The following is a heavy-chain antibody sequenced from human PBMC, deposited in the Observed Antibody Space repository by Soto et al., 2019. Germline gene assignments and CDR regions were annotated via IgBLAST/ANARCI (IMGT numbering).Heavy chain of an antibody. J-gene: IGHJ4*02. V-gene: IGHV3-21*01. Sequence: GGSLRLSCAASGFTFSSYSMNWVRQAPGKGLEWVSSISSSSSYIYYADSVKGRFTFSRDNAKNSLYLQMNSLRAEDTAVYYCARAVKQLLYYFDYWGQGTLVTVSS. CDR3: ARAVKQLLYYFDY. CDR1: GFTFSSYS. D-gene: IGHD2-2*01. CDR2: ISSSSSYI.